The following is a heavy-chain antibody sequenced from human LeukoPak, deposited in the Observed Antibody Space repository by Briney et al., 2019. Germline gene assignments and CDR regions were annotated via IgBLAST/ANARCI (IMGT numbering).Heavy chain of an antibody. CDR2: MTRDEIT. D-gene: IGHD1-1*01. CDR1: GFTFSSYW. J-gene: IGHJ4*02. CDR3: TTERAGTSGYIVFDN. V-gene: IGHV3-74*01. Sequence: GGSLRLSCAASGFTFSSYWMHWVRQAPGKGLVWVSRMTRDEITTYADSVKGRFTISRDNAKNMLYLQMNSLTAEDTAVYYCTTERAGTSGYIVFDNWGQGTLVTVSS.